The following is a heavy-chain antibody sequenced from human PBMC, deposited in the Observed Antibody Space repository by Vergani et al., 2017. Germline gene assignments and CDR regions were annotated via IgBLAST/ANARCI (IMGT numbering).Heavy chain of an antibody. D-gene: IGHD5-12*01. V-gene: IGHV3-30*18. Sequence: VQLVESGGGLVKPGGSLRLSCAASGFTFSSYGMHWVRQAPGKGLEWVAVISYDGSNKYYADSVKGRFTISRDNSKNTLYLKMTSLRAEDTAVYYCAKSGYSGYDFDYWGQGTLVTVSS. CDR1: GFTFSSYG. CDR2: ISYDGSNK. J-gene: IGHJ4*02. CDR3: AKSGYSGYDFDY.